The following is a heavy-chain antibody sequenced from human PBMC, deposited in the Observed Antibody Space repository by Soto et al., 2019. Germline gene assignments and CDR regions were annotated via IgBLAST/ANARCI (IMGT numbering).Heavy chain of an antibody. CDR2: ISSSSSYI. J-gene: IGHJ4*02. CDR1: GFTFSSYS. Sequence: GGSLGLSCAASGFTFSSYSMNWVRQAPGKGLEWVSSISSSSSYIYYADSVKGRFTISRDNAKNSLYLQMNSLRAEDTAVYYCARDDGYSSAFDYWGQGTLVTVSS. CDR3: ARDDGYSSAFDY. V-gene: IGHV3-21*01. D-gene: IGHD5-18*01.